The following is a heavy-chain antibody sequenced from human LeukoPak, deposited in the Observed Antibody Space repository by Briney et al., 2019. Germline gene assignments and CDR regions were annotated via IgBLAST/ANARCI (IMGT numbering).Heavy chain of an antibody. CDR1: GYTCSNYG. D-gene: IGHD2-2*01. CDR2: ISGYNGNT. Sequence: ASVKVSCKASGYTCSNYGITWVRQAPGQGLEWMGWISGYNGNTNYAQKFQGRVTMTTETSTSTAYMELRSLRSDDTAVYYCARTCSGSSCYVIYWGQGTLLTVSS. J-gene: IGHJ4*02. CDR3: ARTCSGSSCYVIY. V-gene: IGHV1-18*01.